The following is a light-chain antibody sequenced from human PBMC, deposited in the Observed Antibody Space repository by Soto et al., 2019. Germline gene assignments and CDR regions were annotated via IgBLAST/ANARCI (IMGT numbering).Light chain of an antibody. CDR2: GAS. Sequence: EIVLTQSPGTLSLSPGERATLPCRASQSVSSNFLAWYQQKPGQAPRLLIYGASSRATGIPDRLSGSGSGTDFTLTISRLEPEDFAVYYCQQYGSSPRTFGQGTKVEIK. V-gene: IGKV3-20*01. J-gene: IGKJ1*01. CDR3: QQYGSSPRT. CDR1: QSVSSNF.